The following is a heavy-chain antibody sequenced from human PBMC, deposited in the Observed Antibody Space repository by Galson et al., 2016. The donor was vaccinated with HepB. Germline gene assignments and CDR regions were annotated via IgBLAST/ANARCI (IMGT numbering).Heavy chain of an antibody. Sequence: SLRLSCAASGFTFSSYGMHWVRQAPGKGLEWVAVISYDGSIKSYSDSVKGRFTISRDNSKNTLYLQMNSLRHDDTAVYYCAKARSSGLDYWGQGTLVTVSS. CDR1: GFTFSSYG. D-gene: IGHD6-19*01. CDR3: AKARSSGLDY. J-gene: IGHJ4*02. CDR2: ISYDGSIK. V-gene: IGHV3-30*18.